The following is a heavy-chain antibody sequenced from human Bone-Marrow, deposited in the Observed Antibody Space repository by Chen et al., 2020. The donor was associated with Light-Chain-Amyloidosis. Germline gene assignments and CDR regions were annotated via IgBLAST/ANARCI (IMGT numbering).Heavy chain of an antibody. V-gene: IGHV5-51*01. Sequence: EVQLEQSGPEVKKPGESLKISCKGSGYTFPNYGIGWVRQMPGKGLEWMGVIYPDDSDARYSPSFEGQVTISADKSITTAHLQWRSLKASDTAMYYCARRRDSYNFDYWGQGTLVTVSS. CDR2: IYPDDSDA. CDR1: GYTFPNYG. J-gene: IGHJ4*02. D-gene: IGHD1-26*01. CDR3: ARRRDSYNFDY.